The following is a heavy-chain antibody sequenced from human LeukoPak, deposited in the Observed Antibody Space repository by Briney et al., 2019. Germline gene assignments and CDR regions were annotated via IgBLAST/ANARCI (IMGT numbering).Heavy chain of an antibody. D-gene: IGHD2-15*01. V-gene: IGHV1-69*13. CDR2: IIPIFGTA. CDR1: GGTFSSYA. CDR3: ARGYGYCSGGSCYSEYFQH. Sequence: ASVKVSCKASGGTFSSYAISWVRQAPGQRLEWMGGIIPIFGTANYAQKFQGRVTITADESTSTAYMELSSLRSEDTAVYYCARGYGYCSGGSCYSEYFQHWGQGTLVTVSS. J-gene: IGHJ1*01.